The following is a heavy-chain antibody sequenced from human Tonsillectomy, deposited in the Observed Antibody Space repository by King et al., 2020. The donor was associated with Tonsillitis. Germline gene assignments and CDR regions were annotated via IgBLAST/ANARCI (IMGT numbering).Heavy chain of an antibody. CDR2: ISWNSGSI. CDR1: GFTFDDYA. J-gene: IGHJ4*02. CDR3: AKGRPYCSGGSCSLDY. Sequence: VQLVESGGGLVQPGRSLRLSCAASGFTFDDYAMHWVRQAPGKGLEWVSGISWNSGSIGYADSVKGRFTISRDNAKNSLYLQMNSLRAEDTSLYYCAKGRPYCSGGSCSLDYWGQGAPGTVSS. D-gene: IGHD2-15*01. V-gene: IGHV3-9*01.